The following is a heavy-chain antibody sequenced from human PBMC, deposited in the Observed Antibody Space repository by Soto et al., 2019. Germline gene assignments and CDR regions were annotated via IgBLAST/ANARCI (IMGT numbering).Heavy chain of an antibody. J-gene: IGHJ4*02. CDR1: GVSISSGGAY. D-gene: IGHD3-16*01. CDR3: ARDPSPRGLQGGYDF. CDR2: IYYSGST. Sequence: QVQLQESGPGLVKPSQTLSLTCTVSGVSISSGGAYWSWIRQHPGKGLEWFGYIYYSGSTYYNPSLKSRLSISIDTSTNQFSLKLNYVTDAATAVYYCARDPSPRGLQGGYDFWGQGTLVTVSS. V-gene: IGHV4-31*03.